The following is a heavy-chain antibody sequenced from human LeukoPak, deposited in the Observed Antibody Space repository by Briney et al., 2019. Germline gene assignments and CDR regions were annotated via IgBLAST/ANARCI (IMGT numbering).Heavy chain of an antibody. D-gene: IGHD4/OR15-4a*01. CDR1: GFTFSNYA. V-gene: IGHV3-23*01. J-gene: IGHJ4*02. CDR3: ARDASGANLPFDY. CDR2: ITGGGGNT. Sequence: GGSLRLSCAASGFTFSNYAMSWVRQAPGKGLEWVSSITGGGGNTYYADSVKGRFTISRDNGKNSLYLQMNSLRAEDTAVYYCARDASGANLPFDYWGQGTQVTVSS.